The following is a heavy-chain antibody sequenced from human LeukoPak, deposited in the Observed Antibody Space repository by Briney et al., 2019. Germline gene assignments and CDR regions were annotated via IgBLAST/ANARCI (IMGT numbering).Heavy chain of an antibody. D-gene: IGHD3-3*01. Sequence: SETLSLTCTVSGGSISSYYWSCIRQPPGKGLEWIGYIYYSGSTNYNPSLKSRVTISVDTSKNQFSLKLSSVTAADTAVYYCARSYYDFWSGYYSGNYFDYWGQGTLVTVSS. CDR2: IYYSGST. CDR3: ARSYYDFWSGYYSGNYFDY. V-gene: IGHV4-59*01. CDR1: GGSISSYY. J-gene: IGHJ4*02.